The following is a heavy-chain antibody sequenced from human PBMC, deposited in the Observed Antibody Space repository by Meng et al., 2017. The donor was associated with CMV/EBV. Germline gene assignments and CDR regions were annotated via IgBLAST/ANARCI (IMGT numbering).Heavy chain of an antibody. Sequence: SETLSLTCTVSGGSVSSGSYYWSWIRQPPGKGLEWIGYIYYSGSTNYNPSLKSRVTISVDTSKNQFSLKLSSVTAADTAVYYCAVGGGDSIGYWGQGTLVTVSS. D-gene: IGHD3-22*01. CDR1: GGSVSSGSYY. V-gene: IGHV4-61*01. J-gene: IGHJ4*02. CDR2: IYYSGST. CDR3: AVGGGDSIGY.